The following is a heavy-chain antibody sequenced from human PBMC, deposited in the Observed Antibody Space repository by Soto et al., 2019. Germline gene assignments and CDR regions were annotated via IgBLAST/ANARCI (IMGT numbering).Heavy chain of an antibody. Sequence: GGSLRLSSAASGLSFSTYSMNWVRQAPGKGLEWVSSISSRSDTYYADSVKGRFTISRDNAKNSVSLQMDSLRAEDAAVYYCAREETAWPLAYGLDVWGQGTTVTVSS. D-gene: IGHD2-21*02. CDR1: GLSFSTYS. CDR3: AREETAWPLAYGLDV. CDR2: ISSRSDT. J-gene: IGHJ6*02. V-gene: IGHV3-21*01.